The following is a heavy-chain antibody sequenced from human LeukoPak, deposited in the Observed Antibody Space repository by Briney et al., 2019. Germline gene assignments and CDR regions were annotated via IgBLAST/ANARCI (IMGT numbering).Heavy chain of an antibody. J-gene: IGHJ4*02. D-gene: IGHD3-16*02. CDR3: AKDHDYVWGSYHDHYYFDY. CDR1: GFTFSTYA. CDR2: ISGSGGAT. Sequence: GGSLRLSCAASGFTFSTYAMSWVRQAPGKGLEWVSHISGSGGATYYADSVKGRFTISRDNSKNTLYLQMNSLRAEDTAVYYCAKDHDYVWGSYHDHYYFDYWGQGTLVTVSS. V-gene: IGHV3-23*01.